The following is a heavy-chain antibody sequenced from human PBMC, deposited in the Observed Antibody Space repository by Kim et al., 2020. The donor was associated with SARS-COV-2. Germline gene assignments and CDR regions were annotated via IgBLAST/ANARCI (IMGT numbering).Heavy chain of an antibody. J-gene: IGHJ6*02. Sequence: NPSLKSRVTISVDTSKNQFSLKLSSVTAADTAVYYCARDMVRGVLYGMDVWGQGTTVTVPS. V-gene: IGHV4-39*07. CDR3: ARDMVRGVLYGMDV. D-gene: IGHD3-10*01.